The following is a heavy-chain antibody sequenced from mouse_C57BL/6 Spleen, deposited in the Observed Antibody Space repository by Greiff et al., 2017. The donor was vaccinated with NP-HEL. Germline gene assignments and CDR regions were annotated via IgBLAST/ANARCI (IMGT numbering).Heavy chain of an antibody. D-gene: IGHD1-1*01. CDR2: IRSKSNNYAT. Sequence: EVQVVESGGGLVQPKGSLKLSCAASGFSFNTYAMNWVRQAPGKGLEWVARIRSKSNNYATYYADSVKDRFTISRDDSESMLYLQMNNLKTEDTAMYYCVRERGGYYGSSFAYWGQGTLVTVSA. CDR1: GFSFNTYA. V-gene: IGHV10-1*01. CDR3: VRERGGYYGSSFAY. J-gene: IGHJ3*01.